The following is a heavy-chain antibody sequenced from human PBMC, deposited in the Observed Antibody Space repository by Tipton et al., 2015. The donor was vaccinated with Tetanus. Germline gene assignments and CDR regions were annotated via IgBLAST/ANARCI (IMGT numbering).Heavy chain of an antibody. D-gene: IGHD2-15*01. Sequence: TLSLTCTVSGGSVSSGRYYWSWIRQHPGKGLEWIGDIYNSGSTYYNPSLESRVTIVVDTSKNQFSLRLSSVTAADPAVYYCAREVISAAGADGFDLWGLGTMVPVSS. CDR3: AREVISAAGADGFDL. CDR1: GGSVSSGRYY. V-gene: IGHV4-31*03. CDR2: IYNSGST. J-gene: IGHJ3*01.